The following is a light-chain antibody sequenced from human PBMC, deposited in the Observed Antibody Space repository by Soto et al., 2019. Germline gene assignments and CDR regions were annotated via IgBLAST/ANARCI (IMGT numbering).Light chain of an antibody. J-gene: IGLJ2*01. Sequence: QSALTQPASVSGPPGQSITISCTGTSSDVGGYNYVSWYQQHPGKAPKLMIYDVSNRPSGVSNRFSGSKSGNTASLTISGLQAEDEADYYCSSYTSSSTVVFGGGTTVTVL. V-gene: IGLV2-14*01. CDR1: SSDVGGYNY. CDR3: SSYTSSSTVV. CDR2: DVS.